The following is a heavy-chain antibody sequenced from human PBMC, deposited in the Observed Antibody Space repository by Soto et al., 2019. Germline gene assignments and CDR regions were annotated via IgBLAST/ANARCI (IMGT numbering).Heavy chain of an antibody. Sequence: PGGTLRLSCSASRFTFSDYYMSWIRQPPGKGLEWVSYISSSSSYTNYADSVKGRFTISRNNAKNSLYQQMNSLRAEDTAVYYCARVDGNGGVAARLYGRDVWGQGTTVTVSS. CDR1: RFTFSDYY. V-gene: IGHV3-11*06. CDR3: ARVDGNGGVAARLYGRDV. D-gene: IGHD6-6*01. J-gene: IGHJ6*02. CDR2: ISSSSSYT.